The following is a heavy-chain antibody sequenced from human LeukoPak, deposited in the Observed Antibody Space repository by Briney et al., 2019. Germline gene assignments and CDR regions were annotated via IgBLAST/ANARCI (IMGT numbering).Heavy chain of an antibody. CDR1: GFTFSSYA. D-gene: IGHD5-24*01. J-gene: IGHJ3*02. CDR2: ISSNGGST. V-gene: IGHV3-64*01. Sequence: GGSLRLSCAASGFTFSSYAMHWVRQAPGKGLEYVSAISSNGGSTNYANSVKGRFTISRDNSKNTLYLQMGSLRAEDMAVYYCARGERWLTSHSAFGIWGQGTMVIVSS. CDR3: ARGERWLTSHSAFGI.